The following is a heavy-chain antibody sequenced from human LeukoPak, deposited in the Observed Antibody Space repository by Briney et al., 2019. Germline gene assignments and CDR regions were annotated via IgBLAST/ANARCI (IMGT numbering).Heavy chain of an antibody. CDR1: GGSISSGGYY. D-gene: IGHD6-19*01. Sequence: SETLSLTCTVSGGSISSGGYYWSWIRQPPGKGLEWIGEINHSGSTNYNPSLKSRVTISVDTSKNQFSLKLSSVTAADTAVYYCARGWLVKQDAFDIWGQGTMVTVSS. J-gene: IGHJ3*02. CDR2: INHSGST. CDR3: ARGWLVKQDAFDI. V-gene: IGHV4-39*07.